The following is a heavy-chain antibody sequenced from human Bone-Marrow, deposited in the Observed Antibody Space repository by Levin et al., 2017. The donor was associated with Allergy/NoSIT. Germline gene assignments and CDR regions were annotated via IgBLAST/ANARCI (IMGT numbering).Heavy chain of an antibody. D-gene: IGHD2-2*01. CDR2: IGITAGNT. V-gene: IGHV3-23*01. CDR3: AKLNRISGTSCYFDY. Sequence: GESLKISCAASGFMFSSYDMSWVRQAPGKGLEWVSNIGITAGNTYYADSVKGRFTISRDNSKKTLYLQMNSLRAEDTAVYYCAKLNRISGTSCYFDYWGQGTLVPVSS. CDR1: GFMFSSYD. J-gene: IGHJ4*02.